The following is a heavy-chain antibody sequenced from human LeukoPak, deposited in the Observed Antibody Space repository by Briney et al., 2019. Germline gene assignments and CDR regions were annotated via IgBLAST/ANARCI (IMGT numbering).Heavy chain of an antibody. V-gene: IGHV4-39*07. D-gene: IGHD3-3*01. CDR3: ARDDFWSGYYSFDY. CDR2: IYYSGST. Sequence: NASETLSLTCTVSGGSISSSSYYWGWIRQPPGKGLEWIGSIYYSGSTYYNPSLKSRVTISVDTSKNQFSLKLSSVTAADTAVYYCARDDFWSGYYSFDYWGQGTLVTVSS. CDR1: GGSISSSSYY. J-gene: IGHJ4*02.